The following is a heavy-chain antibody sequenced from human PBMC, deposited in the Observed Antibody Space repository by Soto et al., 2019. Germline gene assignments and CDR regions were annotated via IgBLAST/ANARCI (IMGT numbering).Heavy chain of an antibody. V-gene: IGHV3-43*01. D-gene: IGHD6-13*01. Sequence: VGSLRLSCAASGFTFDDYTMHWVRQAPGKGLEWVSLISWDGGSTYYADSVKGRFTISRDNSKNSLYLQMNSLRTEDTALYYCAKGLRYRSSWKYYYGMDVWGQGTTVTV. CDR2: ISWDGGST. J-gene: IGHJ6*02. CDR1: GFTFDDYT. CDR3: AKGLRYRSSWKYYYGMDV.